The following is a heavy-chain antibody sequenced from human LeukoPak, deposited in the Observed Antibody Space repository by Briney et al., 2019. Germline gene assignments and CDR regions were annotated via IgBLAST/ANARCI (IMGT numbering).Heavy chain of an antibody. Sequence: SVKVSCKASGGTFSSYAISWVRQAPGQGLEWMGGTIPVFGTTNYAQKFQGRVTITADEYTTTAYLEVSSLTSEDTAVYYCARGGTTVIRFDDWGQGTLVTVSS. CDR1: GGTFSSYA. D-gene: IGHD4-23*01. CDR3: ARGGTTVIRFDD. V-gene: IGHV1-69*13. CDR2: TIPVFGTT. J-gene: IGHJ4*02.